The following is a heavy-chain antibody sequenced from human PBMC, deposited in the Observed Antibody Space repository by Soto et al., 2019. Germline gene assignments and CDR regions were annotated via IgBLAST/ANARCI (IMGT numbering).Heavy chain of an antibody. CDR1: GFTVSNNY. J-gene: IGHJ4*02. CDR3: ARGHYGSPPGYFDD. Sequence: GGSLRLSCAASGFTVSNNYMSWVRQAPGKGLEWVSVIYDGGSTYYAESVKDRFTISRDNSKNTLYLQMNSLRAEDTAVYYCARGHYGSPPGYFDDRGQGTLVTVSS. V-gene: IGHV3-66*01. D-gene: IGHD3-10*01. CDR2: IYDGGST.